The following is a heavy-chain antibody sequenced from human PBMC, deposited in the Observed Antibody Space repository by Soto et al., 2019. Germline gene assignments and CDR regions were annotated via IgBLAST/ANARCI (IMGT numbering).Heavy chain of an antibody. J-gene: IGHJ6*02. CDR2: VNSDGSKK. CDR3: ARAGPSPSYQYTMDV. CDR1: GFTFSTYA. D-gene: IGHD2-2*01. V-gene: IGHV3-74*01. Sequence: PGGSLRLSCAASGFTFSTYAMQWVRQAPGKGPVWVSRVNSDGSKKDYADSVKGRFTISRDNARNTLNLQMNSLTVEDTAIYYCARAGPSPSYQYTMDVWGQGTTVTVSS.